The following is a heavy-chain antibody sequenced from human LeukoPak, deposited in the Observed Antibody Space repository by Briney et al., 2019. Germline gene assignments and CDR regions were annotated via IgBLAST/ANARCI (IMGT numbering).Heavy chain of an antibody. D-gene: IGHD6-19*01. V-gene: IGHV4-59*01. J-gene: IGHJ5*02. CDR2: IYYSGST. Sequence: SETLSLTCTVSGGSISSYYWSWIRQPPGKGLEWIGYIYYSGSTNYNPSLKSRVTISVDTSKNQFSLKLSSVTAADTAVYYCARDLGGWQWLNWFDPWGQGILVTVSS. CDR3: ARDLGGWQWLNWFDP. CDR1: GGSISSYY.